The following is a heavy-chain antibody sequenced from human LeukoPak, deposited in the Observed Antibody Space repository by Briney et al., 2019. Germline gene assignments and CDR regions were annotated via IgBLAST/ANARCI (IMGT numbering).Heavy chain of an antibody. J-gene: IGHJ6*03. CDR1: GGTFSSYA. CDR2: IIPIFGTA. V-gene: IGHV1-69*05. Sequence: SVKVSCKASGGTFSSYAISWVRQAPGQGLEWMGGIIPIFGTANYAQKFQGRVTITTDETTSTAYMELSSLRSEDTAVYYCASALYYDILTGYTGGYYYYMDVWGKGITVTVSS. CDR3: ASALYYDILTGYTGGYYYYMDV. D-gene: IGHD3-9*01.